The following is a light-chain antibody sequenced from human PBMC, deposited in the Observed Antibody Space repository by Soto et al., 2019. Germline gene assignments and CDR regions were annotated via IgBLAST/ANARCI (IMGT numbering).Light chain of an antibody. CDR2: GAS. CDR1: QSVSNSY. J-gene: IGKJ1*01. V-gene: IGKV3-20*01. Sequence: EIVLTQSPGTLSLSPGERATLSCRTSQSVSNSYLAWYQQKLGQAPRLLIYGASSRATGIPDRFSGSGSGTDFTLTISRLEPEDFAVYYCQQYGSSPPEAFGQGTKVEIK. CDR3: QQYGSSPPEA.